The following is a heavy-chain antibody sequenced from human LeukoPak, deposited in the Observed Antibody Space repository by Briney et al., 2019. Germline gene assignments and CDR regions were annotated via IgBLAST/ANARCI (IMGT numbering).Heavy chain of an antibody. CDR3: ARVGTWKGSAAEHLGY. CDR1: GGTFSSYA. J-gene: IGHJ4*02. D-gene: IGHD6-13*01. CDR2: IIPIFGTA. Sequence: ASVKVSCKASGGTFSSYAISWVRQAPGQGLEWMGGIIPIFGTANYAQKFQGRVTITADKSTSTAYMELSSLRSEDTAVYYCARVGTWKGSAAEHLGYWGQGTLVTVSS. V-gene: IGHV1-69*06.